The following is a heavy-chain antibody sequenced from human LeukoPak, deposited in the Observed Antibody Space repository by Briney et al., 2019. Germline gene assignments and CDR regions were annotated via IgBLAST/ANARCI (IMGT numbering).Heavy chain of an antibody. CDR3: ARDSSSWYYDY. CDR1: GGSFSGYY. CDR2: INHSGST. D-gene: IGHD6-13*01. Sequence: SEALSLTCAVYGGSFSGYYWSWIRQPPGKGLEWIGEINHSGSTNYNPSLKSRVTISVDTSKNQFSLKLSSVTAADTAVYYCARDSSSWYYDYWGQGTLVTVSS. V-gene: IGHV4-34*01. J-gene: IGHJ4*02.